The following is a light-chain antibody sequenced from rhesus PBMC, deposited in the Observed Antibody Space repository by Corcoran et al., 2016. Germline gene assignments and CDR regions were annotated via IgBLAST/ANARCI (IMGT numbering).Light chain of an antibody. J-gene: IGKJ3*01. CDR3: QRGYSTPVT. CDR1: QDISNA. V-gene: IGKV1-33*02. Sequence: DIQMSQSPSSLSASVGDKVTITCRASQDISNALAWYQQKPGKVPNLLIYAASSLESGVPSRFSGSRSWTDFPLTLSSLQPEDFATYYCQRGYSTPVTFGPMTKLDIK. CDR2: AAS.